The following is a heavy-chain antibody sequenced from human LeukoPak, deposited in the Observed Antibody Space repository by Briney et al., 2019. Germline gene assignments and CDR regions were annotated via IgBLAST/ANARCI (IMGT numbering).Heavy chain of an antibody. V-gene: IGHV3-48*01. J-gene: IGHJ4*02. CDR1: GFTFRSYS. D-gene: IGHD4-11*01. CDR3: AKAGMTTVTPDY. Sequence: PGGSLRLSCAASGFTFRSYSMNWVRQAPGKGLEWVSYISRDTSTIYYADSVKGRFTISRDNAKNSLYLQMNSLRVEDTAVYYCAKAGMTTVTPDYWGQGTLVTVSS. CDR2: ISRDTSTI.